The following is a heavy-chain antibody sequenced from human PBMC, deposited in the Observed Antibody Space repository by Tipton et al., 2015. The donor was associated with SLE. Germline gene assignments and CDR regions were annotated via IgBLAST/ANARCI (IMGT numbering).Heavy chain of an antibody. J-gene: IGHJ3*02. CDR2: INHSGST. Sequence: TLSLTCAVYGGSFSGYYWSWIRQPPGKGLEWIGEINHSGSTNYNPSLKSRVTISVDTSKNQFSLKPSSVTAADTAVYYCARRGAWYSSSWTDAFDIWGQGTMVTVSS. CDR3: ARRGAWYSSSWTDAFDI. D-gene: IGHD6-13*01. V-gene: IGHV4-34*01. CDR1: GGSFSGYY.